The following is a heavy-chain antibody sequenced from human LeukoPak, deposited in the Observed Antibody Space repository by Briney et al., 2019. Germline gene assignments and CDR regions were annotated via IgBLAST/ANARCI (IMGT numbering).Heavy chain of an antibody. J-gene: IGHJ4*02. CDR2: IRSKAYGGTT. D-gene: IGHD5-24*01. CDR3: SRVEMATIRVDD. V-gene: IGHV3-49*03. Sequence: GRSLTLSCTASGFTFGDYAMTWFRQAPGKGLEWVGFIRSKAYGGTTEYAASVKGRFTISRDDSKSIAYLQMNSLKTEDTAVYYCSRVEMATIRVDDWGQGTLVTVSS. CDR1: GFTFGDYA.